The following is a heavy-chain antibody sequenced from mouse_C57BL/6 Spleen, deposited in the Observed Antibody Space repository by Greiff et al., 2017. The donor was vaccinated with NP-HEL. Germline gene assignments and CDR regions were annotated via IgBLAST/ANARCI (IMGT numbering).Heavy chain of an antibody. CDR2: IDPSDSYT. J-gene: IGHJ3*01. V-gene: IGHV1-69*01. Sequence: QVQLKQPGAELVMPGASVKLSCKASGYTFTSYWMHWVKQRPGQGLEWIGEIDPSDSYTNYNQKFKGKSTLTVDKSSSTAYMQLSSLTSEDSAVYYCAREGELLGLRQFAYWGQGTLVTVSA. D-gene: IGHD2-4*01. CDR3: AREGELLGLRQFAY. CDR1: GYTFTSYW.